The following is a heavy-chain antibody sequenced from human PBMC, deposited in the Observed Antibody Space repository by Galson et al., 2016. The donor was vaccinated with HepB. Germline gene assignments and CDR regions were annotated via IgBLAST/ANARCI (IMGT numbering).Heavy chain of an antibody. CDR1: GFTFSSDA. CDR3: AKEISVAGVNGLPSDY. D-gene: IGHD6-19*01. Sequence: SLRLSCAASGFTFSSDAMSWVRRAPEKGLEWVSGISASGAGTYYADSVKGRFTISRDNFKNTLYLQMNSLRAEDTAVYYCAKEISVAGVNGLPSDYWGQGTLVTVSS. CDR2: ISASGAGT. V-gene: IGHV3-23*01. J-gene: IGHJ4*02.